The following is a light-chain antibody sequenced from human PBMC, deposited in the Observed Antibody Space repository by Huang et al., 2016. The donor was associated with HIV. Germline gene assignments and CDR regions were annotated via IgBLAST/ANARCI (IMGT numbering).Light chain of an antibody. CDR1: QNIGDN. Sequence: EIVMTQSPATLSVSPGERATLSCRASQNIGDNLTWYQHKPGQAPRLLIYGASTRATVIPPRFSGSGSWTEFTLTISGLESEDFAVYYCQQFNNWPPRFTFGPGTTVDVK. V-gene: IGKV3-15*01. J-gene: IGKJ3*01. CDR2: GAS. CDR3: QQFNNWPPRFT.